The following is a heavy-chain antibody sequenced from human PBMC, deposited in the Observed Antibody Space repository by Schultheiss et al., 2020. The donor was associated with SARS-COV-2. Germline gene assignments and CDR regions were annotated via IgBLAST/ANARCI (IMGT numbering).Heavy chain of an antibody. Sequence: GGSLRLSCAASGFTFSSYWMHWVRQVPGKGLEWVSYISSSGSTIYYADSVKGRFTISRDNAKNSLYLQMNSLRAEDTAVYYCARAHSLVLRYFDWFDYWGQGTLVTVSS. CDR1: GFTFSSYW. J-gene: IGHJ4*02. CDR2: ISSSGSTI. CDR3: ARAHSLVLRYFDWFDY. V-gene: IGHV3-48*04. D-gene: IGHD3-9*01.